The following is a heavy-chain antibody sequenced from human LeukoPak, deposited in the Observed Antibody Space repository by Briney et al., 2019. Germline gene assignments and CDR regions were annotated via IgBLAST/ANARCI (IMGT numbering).Heavy chain of an antibody. V-gene: IGHV3-23*01. CDR1: GFTFNNNA. CDR3: ARVEYYDSSGNYNDAFDI. J-gene: IGHJ3*02. Sequence: PGGSLRLSCAASGFTFNNNAMSWVRQAPGNGLEWVSSISYSAANTYYADSVKGRFTISRDNSKNTLYLQMNSLRAEDTAVYYCARVEYYDSSGNYNDAFDIWGQGTMVTVSS. CDR2: ISYSAANT. D-gene: IGHD3-22*01.